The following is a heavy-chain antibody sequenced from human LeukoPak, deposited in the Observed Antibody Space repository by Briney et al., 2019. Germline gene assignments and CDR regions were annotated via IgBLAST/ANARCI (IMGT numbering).Heavy chain of an antibody. V-gene: IGHV3-23*01. J-gene: IGHJ4*02. D-gene: IGHD1-26*01. Sequence: GGSLRLSCVGSGFTFRSHAMSWVRQAPEKGLEFVSGIYENGGTTYYADSVKGRFTISRDNSKNTLYLQMNSLRADDTAVYYCVCRIGGAPQWGQGTLVTVSS. CDR2: IYENGGTT. CDR1: GFTFRSHA. CDR3: VCRIGGAPQ.